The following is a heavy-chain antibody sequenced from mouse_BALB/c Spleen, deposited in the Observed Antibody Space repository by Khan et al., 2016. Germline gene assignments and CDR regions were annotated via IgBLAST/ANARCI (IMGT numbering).Heavy chain of an antibody. V-gene: IGHV9-3-1*01. CDR1: GYTFTNYG. J-gene: IGHJ4*01. Sequence: QIQLVQSGPELKKPGETVKISCKASGYTFTNYGMNWVKQAPGKGLKWMGWINTYTGEPTYDDDFKGRFAFSLETSASTAYLQLNNLKNEDTATYSCARGPMNYYAMDYWGQGTSVTVSS. CDR2: INTYTGEP. CDR3: ARGPMNYYAMDY. D-gene: IGHD2-3*01.